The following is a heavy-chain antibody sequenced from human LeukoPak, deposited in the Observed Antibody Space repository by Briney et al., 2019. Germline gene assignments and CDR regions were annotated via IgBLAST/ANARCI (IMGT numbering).Heavy chain of an antibody. CDR1: GFTFSSYA. D-gene: IGHD2-2*01. CDR2: ISGSGGST. CDR3: AKEFDMGVVPAAIDY. J-gene: IGHJ4*02. Sequence: QTGGSLRLSCAASGFTFSSYAMSWVRQAPGKGLEGVSAISGSGGSTYYADSVKGRFTISRDNSKNTLYLQMNSLRAEDTAVYYCAKEFDMGVVPAAIDYWGQGTLVTVSS. V-gene: IGHV3-23*01.